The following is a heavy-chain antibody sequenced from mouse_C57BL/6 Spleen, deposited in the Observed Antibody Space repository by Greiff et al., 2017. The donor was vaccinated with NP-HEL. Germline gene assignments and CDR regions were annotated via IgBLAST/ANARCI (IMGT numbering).Heavy chain of an antibody. D-gene: IGHD1-1*01. V-gene: IGHV5-12*01. CDR1: GFTFSDYY. Sequence: EVQLVESGGGLVQPGGSLKLSCAASGFTFSDYYMYWVRQTPEQRLEWVAYISNGGGSTYSPDTVQGRCTISRDNAKNTLYLQLGRLKSEDTAKYYCARQGYYGSSDYWGQGTSVTVSS. J-gene: IGHJ4*01. CDR2: ISNGGGST. CDR3: ARQGYYGSSDY.